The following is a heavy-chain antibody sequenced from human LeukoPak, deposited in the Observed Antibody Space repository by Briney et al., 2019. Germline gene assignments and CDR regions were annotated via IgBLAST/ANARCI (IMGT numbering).Heavy chain of an antibody. J-gene: IGHJ4*02. CDR1: GYTFTGYY. CDR3: ARADIVVVPAALPED. D-gene: IGHD2-2*01. V-gene: IGHV1-2*02. Sequence: ASVKVSCKASGYTFTGYYMHWVRQAPGQGLEWMGWINPDNGGTDYAQKFQGRVTMTRDMSISTAYMELSRLRSDDTAVYYCARADIVVVPAALPEDWGQGTLVTVSS. CDR2: INPDNGGT.